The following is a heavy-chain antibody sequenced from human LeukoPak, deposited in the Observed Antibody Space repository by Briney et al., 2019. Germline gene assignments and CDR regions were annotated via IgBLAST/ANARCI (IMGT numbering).Heavy chain of an antibody. V-gene: IGHV1-69*02. J-gene: IGHJ3*02. CDR3: ASTIVVVPAADDAFDI. CDR2: IIPILGIA. CDR1: GGTFSSYT. Sequence: SVKVSCKASGGTFSSYTISWVRQAPGQGLEWMGRIIPILGIANYAQKFQGRVPITADKSTSTAYMELSSLRSEDTAVYYCASTIVVVPAADDAFDIWGQGTMVTVSS. D-gene: IGHD2-2*01.